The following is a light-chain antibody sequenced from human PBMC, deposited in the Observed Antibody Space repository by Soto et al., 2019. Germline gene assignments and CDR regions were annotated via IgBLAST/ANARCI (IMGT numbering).Light chain of an antibody. CDR2: XAS. V-gene: IGKV1-39*01. J-gene: IGKJ1*01. CDR1: QTISSW. Sequence: IQLAQASSTLCGSVGDRFTITFRASQTISSWFAWYQRKPGKAPRLLXYXASTLKSGVPSRFSGSGSGTDFTLTISSLQPEDFATYYCQQSYSTPPWTFGQGTKV. CDR3: QQSYSTPPWT.